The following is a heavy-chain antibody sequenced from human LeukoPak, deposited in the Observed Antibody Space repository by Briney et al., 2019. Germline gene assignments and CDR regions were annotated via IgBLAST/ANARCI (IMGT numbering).Heavy chain of an antibody. CDR1: GYTFTSYG. Sequence: ASVKVSCKASGYTFTSYGISWVRQAPGQGLEWMGWMNPNSGNTGYEQKFQGRVIITRNTSISTAYMELRSLRSDDTAAYYCARDYGDCFDYWGQGTLVTVSS. D-gene: IGHD4-17*01. V-gene: IGHV1-8*03. CDR3: ARDYGDCFDY. J-gene: IGHJ4*02. CDR2: MNPNSGNT.